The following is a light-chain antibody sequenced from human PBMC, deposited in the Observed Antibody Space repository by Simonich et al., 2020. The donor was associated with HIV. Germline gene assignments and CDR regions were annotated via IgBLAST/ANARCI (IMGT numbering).Light chain of an antibody. V-gene: IGKV2-28*01. CDR1: PSLLSSNGYNY. Sequence: DIVMTQSPLSLPVTPGEPASISCRSSPSLLSSNGYNYLDWYLQKPGQSPQLLIYLGSNRASGVPDRFSGSGSGTDFTLQISRVEAEDVGVYYCMQALQTPFTFGPGTKVDIK. CDR2: LGS. J-gene: IGKJ3*01. CDR3: MQALQTPFT.